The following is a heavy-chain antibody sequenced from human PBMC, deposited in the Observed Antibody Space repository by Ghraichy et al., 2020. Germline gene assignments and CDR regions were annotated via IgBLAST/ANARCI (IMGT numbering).Heavy chain of an antibody. V-gene: IGHV4-30-2*01. J-gene: IGHJ6*03. D-gene: IGHD3-10*01. CDR1: GGSISSCGYS. CDR2: ISHSGST. CDR3: ACGVRGSGSSYYYYYYYMGV. Sequence: SETLSLTCAVSGGSISSCGYSWSWIRQPPGKGLEWIGYISHSGSTYYNPSLQIRVTISIDRSKNQFSLKLSSVTAADTAGYYCACGVRGSGSSYYYYYYYMGVGCKGTTVTVSS.